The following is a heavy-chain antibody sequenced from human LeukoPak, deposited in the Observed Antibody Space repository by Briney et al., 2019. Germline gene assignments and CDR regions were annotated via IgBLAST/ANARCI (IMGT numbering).Heavy chain of an antibody. CDR1: GGSISSYY. V-gene: IGHV4-34*01. CDR3: ARGYASNDFWSGYFLNFDY. D-gene: IGHD3-3*01. CDR2: INHSGST. J-gene: IGHJ4*02. Sequence: SETLSLTCTVSGGSISSYYWSWIRQPPGKGLEWIGEINHSGSTNYNPSLKSRVTISVDTSKNQFSLKLSSVTAADTAVYYCARGYASNDFWSGYFLNFDYWGQGTLVTVSS.